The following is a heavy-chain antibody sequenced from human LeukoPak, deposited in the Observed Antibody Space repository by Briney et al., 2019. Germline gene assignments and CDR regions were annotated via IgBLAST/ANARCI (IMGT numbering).Heavy chain of an antibody. CDR1: GFTFSSYG. Sequence: PGGSLGLSCAASGFTFSSYGMSWVRQAPGKGLEWVSAISGSGSTTFYADSVKGRFTISRDNSKNMLYLQMTSLRAEDTAVYYCAKGTSTYSSGSFDYWGRGTLVTVSS. CDR3: AKGTSTYSSGSFDY. CDR2: ISGSGSTT. J-gene: IGHJ4*02. V-gene: IGHV3-23*01. D-gene: IGHD6-19*01.